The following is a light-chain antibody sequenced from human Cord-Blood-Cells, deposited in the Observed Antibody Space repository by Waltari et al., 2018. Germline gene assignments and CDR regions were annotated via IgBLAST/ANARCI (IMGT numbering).Light chain of an antibody. CDR3: QQYYSTPRT. CDR2: WAS. Sequence: DIVMNQSPDSLAVSLGERATINCKSSQSVLYSSNHKNYLAWYQQKPGQPPKLLIYWASTRESGVPDRFSGSGSGTDFTLTISSLQAEDVAVYYCQQYYSTPRTFGQGTKVEIK. J-gene: IGKJ1*01. CDR1: QSVLYSSNHKNY. V-gene: IGKV4-1*01.